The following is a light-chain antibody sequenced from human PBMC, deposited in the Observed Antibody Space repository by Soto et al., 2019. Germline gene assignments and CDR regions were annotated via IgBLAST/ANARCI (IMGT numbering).Light chain of an antibody. Sequence: EIVMTQSPATLSVSPGERATLSCRASQSVNSNLAWYQQKPGQAPRLLIYGASTRATGIPARFSGSGSGTEFTLTISSLQSEDFAVYYCQQYVSSPLTFGGGTKVDIK. V-gene: IGKV3-15*01. CDR2: GAS. CDR1: QSVNSN. CDR3: QQYVSSPLT. J-gene: IGKJ4*01.